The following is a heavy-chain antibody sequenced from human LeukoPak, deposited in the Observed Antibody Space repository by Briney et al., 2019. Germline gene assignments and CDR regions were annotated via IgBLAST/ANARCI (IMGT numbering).Heavy chain of an antibody. V-gene: IGHV4-4*02. D-gene: IGHD6-13*01. J-gene: IGHJ6*02. CDR1: GDSISSDIW. CDR3: ARAPGSSPRENYYYYGMDV. CDR2: IHHSGGI. Sequence: PSETLSLTCAVSGDSISSDIWWNWVRQPPGKGLAWIGEIHHSGGINYNPSLKSRVTISLDKSKNQFSLKLSSVTAADTAVYYCARAPGSSPRENYYYYGMDVWGQGTTVTVSS.